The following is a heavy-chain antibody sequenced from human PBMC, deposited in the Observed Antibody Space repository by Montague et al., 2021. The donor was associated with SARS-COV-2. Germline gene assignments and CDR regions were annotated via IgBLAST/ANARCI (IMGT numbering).Heavy chain of an antibody. CDR1: GGSISSGDYY. CDR2: IYYSGST. V-gene: IGHV4-31*03. D-gene: IGHD6-19*01. Sequence: TLSLTCTVSGGSISSGDYYWSWIRQHPGKGLEWIGYIYYSGSTYYNPSPKSRVTISVDTSKNQFSLKLSSVTAADTAVYYCARGGSYSSGWYGVDYYYGMDVWGQGTTVTVSS. CDR3: ARGGSYSSGWYGVDYYYGMDV. J-gene: IGHJ6*02.